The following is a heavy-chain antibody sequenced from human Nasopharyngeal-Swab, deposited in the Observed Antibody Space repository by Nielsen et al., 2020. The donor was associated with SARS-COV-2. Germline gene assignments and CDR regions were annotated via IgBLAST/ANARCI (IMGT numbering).Heavy chain of an antibody. V-gene: IGHV3-11*01. Sequence: WIRQPPGKGLEWVSDISSSDSIRYYADSVKGRFTISRDNAKNSLYLQMNSLRAGDTAVYYCARAGAVAGTSRSRYYYGMDVWGQGTTVTVSS. D-gene: IGHD6-19*01. CDR3: ARAGAVAGTSRSRYYYGMDV. CDR2: ISSSDSIR. J-gene: IGHJ6*02.